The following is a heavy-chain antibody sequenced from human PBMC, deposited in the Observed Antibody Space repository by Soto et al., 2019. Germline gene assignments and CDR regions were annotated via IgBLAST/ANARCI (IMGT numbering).Heavy chain of an antibody. J-gene: IGHJ4*02. CDR2: IYYSGST. CDR3: ARGAYYYDSSGYYIFDY. V-gene: IGHV4-39*02. D-gene: IGHD3-22*01. CDR1: GGSISSSSYY. Sequence: QLQLQESGPGLVKPSETLSLTCTVSGGSISSSSYYWGWIRQPPGKGLEWIGSIYYSGSTYYNPSLKSRVTRSVDTSKNHFSLKLSSVTAADTAVYDCARGAYYYDSSGYYIFDYWGQGNLVTVSS.